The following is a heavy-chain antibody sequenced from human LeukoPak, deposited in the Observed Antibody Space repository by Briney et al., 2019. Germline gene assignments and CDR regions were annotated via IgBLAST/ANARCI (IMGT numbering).Heavy chain of an antibody. V-gene: IGHV1-8*01. J-gene: IGHJ4*02. D-gene: IGHD6-19*01. CDR1: GYTFTSYD. CDR3: ARLYSSGPDFGD. Sequence: GSVNVSCKASGYTFTSYDINWVRQATGQGLEWMGWMNPNSGNTGYAQKFQGRVTMTRNTSISTPYMELRSLRSEDTAVYYCARLYSSGPDFGDWGQGTLVTVS. CDR2: MNPNSGNT.